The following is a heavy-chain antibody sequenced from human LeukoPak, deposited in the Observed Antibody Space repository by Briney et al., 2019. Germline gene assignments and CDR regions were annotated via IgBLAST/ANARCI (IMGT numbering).Heavy chain of an antibody. CDR1: GGSISSSSYY. CDR3: ARVYSSSWYIEGDKFDY. J-gene: IGHJ4*02. V-gene: IGHV4-39*07. Sequence: SETLSLTCTVSGGSISSSSYYWGWIRQPPGKGLEWIGSIYYSGSTYYNPSLKSRVTISVDTSKNQFSLKLSSVTAADTAVYYCARVYSSSWYIEGDKFDYWGQGTLVTVSS. CDR2: IYYSGST. D-gene: IGHD6-13*01.